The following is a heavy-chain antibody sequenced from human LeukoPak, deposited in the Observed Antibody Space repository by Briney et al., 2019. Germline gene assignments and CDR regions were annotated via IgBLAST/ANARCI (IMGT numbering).Heavy chain of an antibody. V-gene: IGHV4-59*01. D-gene: IGHD3-22*01. CDR2: IYYSGST. J-gene: IGHJ3*02. CDR1: GGSISSYY. CDR3: ARAFHYYDSSGYYYYAFDI. Sequence: PSETLSLTCTVSGGSISSYYWSWIRQPPGKGLEWIGYIYYSGSTNYNPSLKSRVTISVDTSKNQFSLKLSSVTAADTAVYYCARAFHYYDSSGYYYYAFDIWGQGTMVTVSS.